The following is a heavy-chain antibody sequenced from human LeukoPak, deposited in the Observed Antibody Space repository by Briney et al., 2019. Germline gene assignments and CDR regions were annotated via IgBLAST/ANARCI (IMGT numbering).Heavy chain of an antibody. CDR1: GFTFSSYA. Sequence: GGSLRLSCAASGFTFSSYAMSWVRQAPGKGLEWVSAISGSGGSTYYADSVKGRFTISRDNSKNTLYLQMNSMRAEDTAVYYCAKDSAGSYYNWFDPWGQGTLVTVSS. J-gene: IGHJ5*02. V-gene: IGHV3-23*01. CDR3: AKDSAGSYYNWFDP. CDR2: ISGSGGST. D-gene: IGHD1-26*01.